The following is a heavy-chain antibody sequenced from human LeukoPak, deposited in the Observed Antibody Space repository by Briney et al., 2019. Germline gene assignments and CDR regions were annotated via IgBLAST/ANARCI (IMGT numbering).Heavy chain of an antibody. D-gene: IGHD3-3*01. Sequence: GESLKISCKGSGYSFTNYWIGWVRQMPGKGLEWMGIIYPGDSDTRYSPSFQGQATISADKPINTAYLQWSSLKASDTAMYYCARRSDYMDVWGKGTTVTVSS. V-gene: IGHV5-51*01. J-gene: IGHJ6*03. CDR2: IYPGDSDT. CDR3: ARRSDYMDV. CDR1: GYSFTNYW.